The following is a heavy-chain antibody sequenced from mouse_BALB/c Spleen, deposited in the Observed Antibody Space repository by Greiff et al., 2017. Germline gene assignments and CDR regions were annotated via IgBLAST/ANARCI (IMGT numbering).Heavy chain of an antibody. J-gene: IGHJ2*01. Sequence: EVKLVESGGGLVKPGGSLKLSCAASGFTFSSYTMSWVRQTPEKRLEWVATISSGGSYTYYPDSVKGRFTISRDNAKNTLYLQMSSLKSEDTAMYYCTRDRRAFDYWGQGTTLTVSS. CDR2: ISSGGSYT. V-gene: IGHV5-6-4*01. CDR3: TRDRRAFDY. CDR1: GFTFSSYT.